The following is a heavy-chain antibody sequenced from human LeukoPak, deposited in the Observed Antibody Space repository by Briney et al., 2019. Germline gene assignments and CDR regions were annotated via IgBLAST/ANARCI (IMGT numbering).Heavy chain of an antibody. CDR1: GFTFSSYS. V-gene: IGHV3-21*01. CDR2: ISSSSSYI. J-gene: IGHJ4*02. CDR3: ARRWELGGALDY. D-gene: IGHD1-26*01. Sequence: GGSLRLSCAASGFTFSSYSMNWVRQAPGKGLEWVSSISSSSSYIYYADSVKGRFTISRDNAKNSLYLQMNSLRAEDTAVYYCARRWELGGALDYWGQGTLVTVSS.